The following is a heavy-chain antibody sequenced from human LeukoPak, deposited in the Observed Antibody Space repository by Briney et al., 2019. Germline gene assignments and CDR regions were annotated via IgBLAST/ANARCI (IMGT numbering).Heavy chain of an antibody. CDR3: ARDRPGPSRYGDYPDALDI. Sequence: GGSLRLSCAASGFTFSSYAMSWVRQAPGKGLEWVSAISGSGGSTYYADSVKGRFTISRDNSKNTLYLQMNSLRAEDTAVYYCARDRPGPSRYGDYPDALDIWGQGTMVTVSS. CDR1: GFTFSSYA. J-gene: IGHJ3*02. CDR2: ISGSGGST. V-gene: IGHV3-23*01. D-gene: IGHD4-17*01.